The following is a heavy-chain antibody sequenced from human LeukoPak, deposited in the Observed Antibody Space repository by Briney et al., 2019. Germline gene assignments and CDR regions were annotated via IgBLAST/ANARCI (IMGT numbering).Heavy chain of an antibody. V-gene: IGHV1-2*02. Sequence: ASVKVSCKASGYTFTGYYMPGVRQAPGQGLEWMGWINPNSGGTNCAQKFQGRVTMTRDTSISTAYMELSRLRSDDTAVYYCARDAGDIVVVTGAFDIWGQGTMVTVSS. D-gene: IGHD2-21*02. CDR2: INPNSGGT. CDR1: GYTFTGYY. CDR3: ARDAGDIVVVTGAFDI. J-gene: IGHJ3*02.